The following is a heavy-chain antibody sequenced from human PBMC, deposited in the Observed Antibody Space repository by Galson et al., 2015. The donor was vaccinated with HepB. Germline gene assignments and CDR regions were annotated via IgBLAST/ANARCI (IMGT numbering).Heavy chain of an antibody. V-gene: IGHV3-66*01. CDR1: GFTVSSNY. Sequence: SLRLSCAASGFTVSSNYMSWVRQAPGKGLEWVSIIYSGGNTYYADSVKGRFTISRDNSKNTLYLQMNSLRAEDTAVYYCARVLMEWLIEREYYFDYWGQGTLVTVSS. CDR3: ARVLMEWLIEREYYFDY. CDR2: IYSGGNT. D-gene: IGHD3-3*01. J-gene: IGHJ4*02.